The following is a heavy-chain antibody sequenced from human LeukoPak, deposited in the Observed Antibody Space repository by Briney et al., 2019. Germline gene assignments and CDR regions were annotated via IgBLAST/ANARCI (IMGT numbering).Heavy chain of an antibody. J-gene: IGHJ4*02. V-gene: IGHV4-31*03. Sequence: PSETLSPTCTVSGGSISSGGYYWSWIRQHPGKGLEWIGYIYYSGSTYYNPSLKSRVTISVDTSKNQFSLKLSSVTAADTAVYYCARAIVGATTPFDYWGQGTLVTVSS. CDR1: GGSISSGGYY. D-gene: IGHD1-26*01. CDR2: IYYSGST. CDR3: ARAIVGATTPFDY.